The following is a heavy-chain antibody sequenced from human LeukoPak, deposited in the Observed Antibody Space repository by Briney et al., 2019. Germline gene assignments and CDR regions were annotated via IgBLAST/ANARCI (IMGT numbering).Heavy chain of an antibody. V-gene: IGHV3-48*03. D-gene: IGHD3-10*01. CDR1: GFSISSYD. CDR2: IRSSDTTI. Sequence: GGSLRLSCAASGFSISSYDMNWVRQAPGKGLEWVSYIRSSDTTIYYADSVKGRFTISRDSAKDSLYLQMNSLRAEDTAVYYCRGWSGSFDCWGQGTLVTVSS. CDR3: RGWSGSFDC. J-gene: IGHJ4*02.